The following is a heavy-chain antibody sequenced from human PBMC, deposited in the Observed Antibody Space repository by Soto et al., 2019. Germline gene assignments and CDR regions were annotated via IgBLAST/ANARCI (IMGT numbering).Heavy chain of an antibody. V-gene: IGHV4-39*01. J-gene: IGHJ3*02. CDR1: GGSISSSSYY. CDR2: IYYSGST. D-gene: IGHD4-17*01. CDR3: ARPKTTVTAFDAFDI. Sequence: QLQLQESGPGLVKPSETLSLTCTVSGGSISSSSYYWGWLRQPPGKGLEWIGSIYYSGSTYYNPSLKSRVTISVDTSKSQFSLKLSSVTAADTAVYYCARPKTTVTAFDAFDIWGQGTMVTVSS.